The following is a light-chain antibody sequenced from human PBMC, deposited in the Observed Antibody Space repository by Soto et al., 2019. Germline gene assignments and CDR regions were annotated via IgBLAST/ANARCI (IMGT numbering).Light chain of an antibody. CDR1: QNVLYSSNNKNH. V-gene: IGKV4-1*01. Sequence: DIVMTQSPDSLAVSLGERATINCKSSQNVLYSSNNKNHLAWYQQKPGQPPKLLIYWASTRESGLPDRFSGSGSGTDFILTISSPQAEDGVLYYGQQDYSPPLTFGGGTKVEIK. CDR3: QQDYSPPLT. CDR2: WAS. J-gene: IGKJ4*01.